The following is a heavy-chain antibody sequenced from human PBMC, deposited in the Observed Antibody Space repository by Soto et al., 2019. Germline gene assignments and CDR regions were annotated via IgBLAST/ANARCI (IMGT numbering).Heavy chain of an antibody. D-gene: IGHD3-3*01. CDR2: IKQDGSEK. CDR3: ARDDGYDFWSGANWFDP. CDR1: GFTFSSYW. Sequence: GGSLRLSCAASGFTFSSYWMSWVRQAPGKGLEWVANIKQDGSEKYYVDSVKGRFTISRDNAKNSLYLQMNGLRAEDTAVYYCARDDGYDFWSGANWFDPWGQGTLVTVSS. J-gene: IGHJ5*02. V-gene: IGHV3-7*01.